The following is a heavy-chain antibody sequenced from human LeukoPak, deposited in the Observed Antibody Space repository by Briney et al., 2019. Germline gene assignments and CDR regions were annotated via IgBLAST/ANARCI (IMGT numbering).Heavy chain of an antibody. V-gene: IGHV4-34*01. J-gene: IGHJ4*02. CDR1: GGSFSGYY. CDR3: ARTYQSTVPGIAGAGTFDY. D-gene: IGHD6-13*01. CDR2: IHHYGST. Sequence: SETLSLTCAVYGGSFSGYYWSWIRQTPEKGLEWIGEIHHYGSTNYNPSLKSRVTILIDTSKNQFSLKLNSVTAADTAVYYCARTYQSTVPGIAGAGTFDYWGQGILVTVSP.